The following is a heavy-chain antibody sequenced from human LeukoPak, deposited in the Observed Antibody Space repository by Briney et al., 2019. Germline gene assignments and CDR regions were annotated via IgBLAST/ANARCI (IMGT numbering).Heavy chain of an antibody. CDR3: AKSVYSRGAFDI. D-gene: IGHD5-18*01. Sequence: GGSLRLSCAASGFTFSSYAMSCVRQAPGKGLEWVSAISGSGGSTYYADSVKGRFTISRDNSKNTLYLQMNSLRAEDTAVYYCAKSVYSRGAFDIWGQGTMVTVSS. J-gene: IGHJ3*02. CDR2: ISGSGGST. V-gene: IGHV3-23*01. CDR1: GFTFSSYA.